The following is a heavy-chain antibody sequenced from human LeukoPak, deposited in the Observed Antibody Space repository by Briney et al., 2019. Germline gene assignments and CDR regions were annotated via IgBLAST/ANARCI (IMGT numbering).Heavy chain of an antibody. D-gene: IGHD1-26*01. J-gene: IGHJ4*02. V-gene: IGHV3-66*02. CDR2: IYSGGST. CDR1: GFTFSSYA. Sequence: GGSLRLSCAASGFTFSSYAMSWVRQAPGKGLEWVTVIYSGGSTYYADSVKGRFTISRDNSKNTLYLQMNSLRAEDTAVYYCARGRGSYWDYWGQGTLVTVSS. CDR3: ARGRGSYWDY.